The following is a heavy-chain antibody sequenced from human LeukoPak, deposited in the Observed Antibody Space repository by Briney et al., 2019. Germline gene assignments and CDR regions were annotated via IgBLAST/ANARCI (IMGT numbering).Heavy chain of an antibody. V-gene: IGHV4-34*01. Sequence: SETLSLTCAVYGGSFSGYYWSWIRQPPGKGLEWIGETNHSGSTNYNPSLKSRVTISVDTSKNQFSLKLSSVTAADTAVYYCARDSGSFFFYYGMDVWGQGTTVTVSS. CDR1: GGSFSGYY. D-gene: IGHD1-26*01. CDR2: TNHSGST. CDR3: ARDSGSFFFYYGMDV. J-gene: IGHJ6*02.